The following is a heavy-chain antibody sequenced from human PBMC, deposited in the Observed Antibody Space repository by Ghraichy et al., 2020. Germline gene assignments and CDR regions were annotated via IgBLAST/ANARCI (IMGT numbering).Heavy chain of an antibody. CDR1: GFTFTSSA. J-gene: IGHJ6*02. CDR3: AAVSELGTRYYYYGMDV. D-gene: IGHD1-14*01. CDR2: IVVGSGNT. V-gene: IGHV1-58*01. Sequence: SVKVSCKASGFTFTSSAVQWVRQARGQRLEWIGWIVVGSGNTNYAQKFQERVTITRDMSTSTAYMELSSLRSEDTAVYYCAAVSELGTRYYYYGMDVWGQGTTVTVSS.